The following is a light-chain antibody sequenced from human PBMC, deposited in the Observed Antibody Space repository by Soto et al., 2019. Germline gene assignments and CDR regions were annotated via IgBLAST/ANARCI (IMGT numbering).Light chain of an antibody. CDR2: KAS. J-gene: IGKJ1*01. Sequence: DIQMTQSPSSVSASVGDRVTITCRASQGISSWLAWYQQKPGKAPKLLIYKASTLISGVPSRFSGSGSGTEFTLTISSLQPDDFATYYCQHYNSYSEAFGQGTKVDIK. CDR3: QHYNSYSEA. V-gene: IGKV1-5*03. CDR1: QGISSW.